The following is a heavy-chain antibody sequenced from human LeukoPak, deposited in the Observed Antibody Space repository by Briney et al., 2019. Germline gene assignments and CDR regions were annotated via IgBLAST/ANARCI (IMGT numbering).Heavy chain of an antibody. D-gene: IGHD3-3*01. Sequence: GSLRLSCAASGFTLSSYGMSWVRQAPGKGLEWVSGITGSGGSTYYADSVKGRFTISRDNSKNTLYLQMNSLRAEDTAVYYCAKERSGYYDFWSGRDAFDIWGQGTMVTVSS. CDR3: AKERSGYYDFWSGRDAFDI. CDR1: GFTLSSYG. CDR2: ITGSGGST. V-gene: IGHV3-23*01. J-gene: IGHJ3*02.